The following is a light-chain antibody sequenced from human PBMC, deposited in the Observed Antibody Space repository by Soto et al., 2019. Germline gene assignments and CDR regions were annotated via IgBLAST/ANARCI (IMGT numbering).Light chain of an antibody. CDR3: QQYGSSPLT. Sequence: ELVLTQSPGTLSLSPGERATLFCRASQSVSSSYLAWYQQKPGQAPRLLIFGASSRATGIPDRFSGSGSGTDFTLTISRLEPEDFAVYYCQQYGSSPLTFGQGTKVE. V-gene: IGKV3-20*01. CDR2: GAS. J-gene: IGKJ1*01. CDR1: QSVSSSY.